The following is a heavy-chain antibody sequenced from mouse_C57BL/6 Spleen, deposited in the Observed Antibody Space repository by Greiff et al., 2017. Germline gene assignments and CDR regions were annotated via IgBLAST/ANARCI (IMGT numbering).Heavy chain of an antibody. CDR3: AGVTLYGSSYYFDY. CDR2: ISDGGSYT. V-gene: IGHV5-4*01. Sequence: EVQLVESGGGLVKPGGSLKLSCAASGFTFSSYAMSWVRQTPEKRLEWVATISDGGSYTYYPDNVKGRYTISRDNAKNNLYLQMSHLKSEDTAMYYCAGVTLYGSSYYFDYWGQGTTLTVSS. J-gene: IGHJ2*01. CDR1: GFTFSSYA. D-gene: IGHD1-1*01.